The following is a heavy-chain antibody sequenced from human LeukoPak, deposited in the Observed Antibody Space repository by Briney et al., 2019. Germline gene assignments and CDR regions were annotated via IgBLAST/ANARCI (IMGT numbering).Heavy chain of an antibody. V-gene: IGHV4-59*08. D-gene: IGHD4-17*01. J-gene: IGHJ4*02. CDR2: IYYSGST. Sequence: SETLSLTCTVSGGSVSSYYWSWIRQPPGKGLGWIGYIYYSGSTYYNPSLKSRVTISVDTSKNQFSLKLSSVTAADTAVYYCARKDYGDFYFDYWGQGTLVTVSS. CDR1: GGSVSSYY. CDR3: ARKDYGDFYFDY.